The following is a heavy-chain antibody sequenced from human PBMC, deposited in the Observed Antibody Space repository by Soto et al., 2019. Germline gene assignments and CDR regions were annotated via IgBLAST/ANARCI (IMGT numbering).Heavy chain of an antibody. CDR1: GYTFTSYD. V-gene: IGHV1-8*01. CDR2: MNPNSGNT. J-gene: IGHJ6*03. CDR3: ARLYGSGIMRGGYYYYMDV. D-gene: IGHD3-10*01. Sequence: QVQLVQSGAEVKKPGASVKVSCKASGYTFTSYDINWVRQATGQGLEWMGWMNPNSGNTGYAQKFQGRVTMTRNTSIRTAYMELSSLRSEDTAVYYCARLYGSGIMRGGYYYYMDVWGKGTTVTVSS.